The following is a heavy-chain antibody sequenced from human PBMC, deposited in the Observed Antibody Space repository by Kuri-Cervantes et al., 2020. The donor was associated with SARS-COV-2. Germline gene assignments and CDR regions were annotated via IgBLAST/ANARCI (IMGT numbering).Heavy chain of an antibody. CDR3: ARDGAGAAAGFDP. CDR2: MNPNSGNT. CDR1: GGTFSSYA. D-gene: IGHD6-13*01. J-gene: IGHJ5*02. Sequence: ASVKVSCKASGGTFSSYAINWVRQATGQGLEWMGWMNPNSGNTGYAQKFQGRVTMTRNTSISTAYMELSSLRSEDTAVYYCARDGAGAAAGFDPWGQGTLVTVSS. V-gene: IGHV1-8*02.